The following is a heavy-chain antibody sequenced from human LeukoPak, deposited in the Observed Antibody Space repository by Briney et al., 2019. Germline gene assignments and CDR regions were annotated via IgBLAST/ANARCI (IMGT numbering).Heavy chain of an antibody. CDR2: IYYSGST. CDR1: GGSISYYY. D-gene: IGHD2-2*01. J-gene: IGHJ3*01. V-gene: IGHV4-59*01. CDR3: ARVSCSSTSCPRRDALDV. Sequence: SETLSLTCTVSGGSISYYYWSWIRQPPGKGLEWIGYIYYSGSTNYDPSLKSRVTISVDTSKNQFSLNLTSVTTADTAVYYCARVSCSSTSCPRRDALDVWGQGTMVTVSS.